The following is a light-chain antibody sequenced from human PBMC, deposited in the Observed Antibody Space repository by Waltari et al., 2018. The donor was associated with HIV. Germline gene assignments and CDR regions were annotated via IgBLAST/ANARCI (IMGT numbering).Light chain of an antibody. J-gene: IGLJ3*02. CDR3: APWDDSLSGWV. CDR1: SSNIGSNY. CDR2: RNK. V-gene: IGLV1-47*01. Sequence: QSMLTQPPSASGTPGQRVTISCSGSSSNIGSNYVYWYQQVPGTAPKLLIYRNKQRPSGAPDRFSGSKSGTAASLAISGLRSEDEADYYCAPWDDSLSGWVFGGGTKVTVL.